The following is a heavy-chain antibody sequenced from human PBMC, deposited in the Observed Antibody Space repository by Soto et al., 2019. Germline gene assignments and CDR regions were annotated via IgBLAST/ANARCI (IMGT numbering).Heavy chain of an antibody. V-gene: IGHV1-46*01. CDR3: AREVGYSSSHRPFDY. CDR1: GYTFTSYY. Sequence: SVKVSCKASGYTFTSYYMHWLRQSPGQGLEWMGIINPSGGSTSYAQKFQGRVTMTRDTSTSTVYMELSSLRSEDTAVYYCAREVGYSSSHRPFDYWGQGTLVPVSS. D-gene: IGHD6-6*01. J-gene: IGHJ4*02. CDR2: INPSGGST.